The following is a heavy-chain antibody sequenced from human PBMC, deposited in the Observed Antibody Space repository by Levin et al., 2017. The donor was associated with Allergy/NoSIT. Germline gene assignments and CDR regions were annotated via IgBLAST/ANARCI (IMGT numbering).Heavy chain of an antibody. Sequence: GGSLRLSCTASGFTFGDYAMSWFRQAPGKGLEWVGFIRSKAYGGTTEYAASVKGRFTISRDDSKSIAYLQMNSLKTEDTAVYYCTRDPNPNYDFWVWEYDYYYYGMDGWGQGTTVTVSS. D-gene: IGHD3-3*01. CDR2: IRSKAYGGTT. CDR3: TRDPNPNYDFWVWEYDYYYYGMDG. CDR1: GFTFGDYA. J-gene: IGHJ6*02. V-gene: IGHV3-49*03.